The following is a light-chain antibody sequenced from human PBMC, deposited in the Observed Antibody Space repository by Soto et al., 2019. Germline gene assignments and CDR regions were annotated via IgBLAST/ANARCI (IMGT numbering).Light chain of an antibody. CDR3: AVWDDSLNGGV. V-gene: IGLV1-44*01. Sequence: QSVLTQPPSVSETPGQRVTISCSGSSSNIGSNTVNWYRQLPDTAPKLLIYSNTQRPSGVPDRFSVSKSGTSASLAISVLQSDDEADYYCAVWDDSLNGGVFGTGTKLTVL. CDR1: SSNIGSNT. CDR2: SNT. J-gene: IGLJ1*01.